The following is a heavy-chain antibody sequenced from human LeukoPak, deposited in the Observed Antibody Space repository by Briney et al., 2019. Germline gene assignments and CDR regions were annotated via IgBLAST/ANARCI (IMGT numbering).Heavy chain of an antibody. CDR1: GYTFTSYA. CDR3: ARDPHSSSWYPYYYYYYMDV. J-gene: IGHJ6*03. D-gene: IGHD6-13*01. V-gene: IGHV7-4-1*02. Sequence: ASVKVSCKASGYTFTSYAMNWVRQAPGQGLEWMGWINTNTGNPTYAQGFTGRFVFSLDTSVSTAYLQISSLKAEDTAVYYCARDPHSSSWYPYYYYYYMDVWGKGTTVTVSS. CDR2: INTNTGNP.